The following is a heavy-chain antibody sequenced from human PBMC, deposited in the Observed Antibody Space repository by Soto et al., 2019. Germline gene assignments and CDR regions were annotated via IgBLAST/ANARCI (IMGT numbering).Heavy chain of an antibody. D-gene: IGHD2-2*01. V-gene: IGHV5-10-1*01. Sequence: GRTLRPPGKDSLYRFTPVWITCLRPLKWKGLEWIGTVDPREAYANYSPSFQGHVTISADKSISTAYLQWSSLKASDTAIYYWGRQYCTRTTCDGWFDPGGQGNLVTVS. CDR1: LYRFTPVW. J-gene: IGHJ5*02. CDR2: VDPREAYA. CDR3: GRQYCTRTTCDGWFDP.